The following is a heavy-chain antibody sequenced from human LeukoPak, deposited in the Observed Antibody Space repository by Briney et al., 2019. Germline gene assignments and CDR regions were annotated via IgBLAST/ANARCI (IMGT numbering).Heavy chain of an antibody. CDR2: ISSSSSYI. J-gene: IGHJ5*02. Sequence: GGSLRLSCAASGFTFSSYSMNWVRQAPGKGLEWVSSISSSSSYIYYADSVKGRFTISRDNAKNTLYLQMNSLRAEDTAVYYCARGASIAARLSWFDPWGQGTLVTVSS. D-gene: IGHD6-6*01. CDR3: ARGASIAARLSWFDP. CDR1: GFTFSSYS. V-gene: IGHV3-21*01.